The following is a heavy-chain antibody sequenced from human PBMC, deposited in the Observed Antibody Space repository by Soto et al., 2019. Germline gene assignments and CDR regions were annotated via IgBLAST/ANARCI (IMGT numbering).Heavy chain of an antibody. CDR2: ISENGHRQ. CDR3: ARRLATTVSALGY. D-gene: IGHD4-17*01. J-gene: IGHJ4*02. V-gene: IGHV3-30-3*01. CDR1: GLTFTSSS. Sequence: QVQLVQSGGGVVQAGNSLRLSCTASGLTFTSSSFHWVRQAPGKGLEWVAVISENGHRQYSTESVRGRFLISRDSSKNTVYLQMNSLRPEDTGVYFCARRLATTVSALGYWGQGALVTVSS.